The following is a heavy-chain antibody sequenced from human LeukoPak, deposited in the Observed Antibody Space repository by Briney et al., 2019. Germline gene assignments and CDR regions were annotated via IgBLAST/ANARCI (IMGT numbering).Heavy chain of an antibody. D-gene: IGHD2-21*02. V-gene: IGHV3-23*01. CDR3: ARFVVVTAGDY. Sequence: GGSLTLSCAASGFTLSNSAMSWVRQAPGKGLEWVSTLSGSGMTTYYADSVKGRFTISRDTAKNTLYLQMNSRRVEDTAVYYCARFVVVTAGDYWGHGTLVTVSS. CDR1: GFTLSNSA. J-gene: IGHJ4*01. CDR2: LSGSGMTT.